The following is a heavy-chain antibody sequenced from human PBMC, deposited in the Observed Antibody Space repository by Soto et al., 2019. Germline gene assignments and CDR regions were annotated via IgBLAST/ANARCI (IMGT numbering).Heavy chain of an antibody. CDR3: SRRSSGWYFDY. CDR2: ISGSGGST. Sequence: EVQLLESGGGLVQPGGSLRLSCVASGFTFSSYAMSWVRQAPGKGLEWVSVISGSGGSTYYADSVKGRFTISRDNSKNTLYLQMNSLRAEDTAVYYCSRRSSGWYFDYWGQGTQVTVSS. V-gene: IGHV3-23*01. J-gene: IGHJ4*02. D-gene: IGHD6-19*01. CDR1: GFTFSSYA.